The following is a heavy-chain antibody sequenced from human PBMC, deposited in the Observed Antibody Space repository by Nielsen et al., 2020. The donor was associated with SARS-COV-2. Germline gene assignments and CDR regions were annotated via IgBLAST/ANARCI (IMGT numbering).Heavy chain of an antibody. CDR2: INTNIGNP. J-gene: IGHJ5*02. CDR3: AREHRNDWMNWFDP. V-gene: IGHV7-4-1*02. Sequence: ASVKVSCKASGYTYTSYGINWVRQAPGQGLEWMGWINTNIGNPTYAQGFTGRFVFSLDTSASTAYLQISSLRAEDTAVYYCAREHRNDWMNWFDPWGQGTLVTVSS. CDR1: GYTYTSYG. D-gene: IGHD1-1*01.